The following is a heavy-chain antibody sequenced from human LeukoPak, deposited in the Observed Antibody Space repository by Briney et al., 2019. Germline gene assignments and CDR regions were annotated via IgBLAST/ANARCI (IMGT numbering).Heavy chain of an antibody. D-gene: IGHD3-10*01. Sequence: GESLKIYCQGSGYSFTSYWIGWVRQMPGKGLEWVGIIYPDDSDTRYSPSFQGQVTISADKSISTAYLQWSSLKASDTAMYYCARQSGSGSYSTFDPWGQGTLVTVSS. CDR1: GYSFTSYW. V-gene: IGHV5-51*01. CDR2: IYPDDSDT. J-gene: IGHJ5*02. CDR3: ARQSGSGSYSTFDP.